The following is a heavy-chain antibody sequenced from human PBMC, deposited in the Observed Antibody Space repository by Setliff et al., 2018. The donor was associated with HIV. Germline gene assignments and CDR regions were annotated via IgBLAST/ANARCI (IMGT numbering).Heavy chain of an antibody. CDR1: GDSINSGTYY. CDR3: AREYSSSSANWYFDL. V-gene: IGHV4-61*02. D-gene: IGHD6-6*01. Sequence: SETLSLTCTVSGDSINSGTYYWSWIRQPAGKGLEWIGRLPLSGDTNYNPSFESRVTISVDVSKTQFYLKLSSVTAADTAVYYCAREYSSSSANWYFDLWGRGTLVTVSS. CDR2: LPLSGDT. J-gene: IGHJ2*01.